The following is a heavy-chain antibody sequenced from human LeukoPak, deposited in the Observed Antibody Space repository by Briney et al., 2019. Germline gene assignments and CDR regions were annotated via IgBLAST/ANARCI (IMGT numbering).Heavy chain of an antibody. V-gene: IGHV4-38-2*02. Sequence: PSETLSLTCTVSGYSISSGYYWGWVRQPPGKGLEWIGSIYHSGSTYYNPSLKSRVTISVDTSKNQFSLKLSSVTAADTAVYYCARARVVATITRAFDIWGQGTMVTVSS. CDR3: ARARVVATITRAFDI. CDR2: IYHSGST. J-gene: IGHJ3*02. D-gene: IGHD5-12*01. CDR1: GYSISSGYY.